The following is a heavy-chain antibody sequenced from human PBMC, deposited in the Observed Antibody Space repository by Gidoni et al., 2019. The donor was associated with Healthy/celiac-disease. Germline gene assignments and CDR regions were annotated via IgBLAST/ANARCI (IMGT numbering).Heavy chain of an antibody. CDR1: GYSFTSYW. D-gene: IGHD3-22*01. CDR2: SYPGDSDT. CDR3: ARVEDYYDSSGIRPFDY. J-gene: IGHJ4*02. Sequence: ELQLVQSGAEVNKLGESRKISSRGSGYSFTSYWFGWVRQMPGKGLEWRGISYPGDSDTRYSPSFQGQVSISADKSNSNAYLQWSSLNASDNAMYFCARVEDYYDSSGIRPFDYWGQGTLVTVSS. V-gene: IGHV5-51*03.